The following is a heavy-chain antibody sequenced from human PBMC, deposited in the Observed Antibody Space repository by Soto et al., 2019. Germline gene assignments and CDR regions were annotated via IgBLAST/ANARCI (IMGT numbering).Heavy chain of an antibody. CDR3: ARDHIVVVTDYGLGF. J-gene: IGHJ6*02. CDR2: ISYDGSNK. V-gene: IGHV3-30-3*01. Sequence: GGSLRLSCAASGFTFSSYAMHWVRQAPGKGLEWVAVISYDGSNKYYADSVKGRFTISRDNSKNTLYLQMNSLRAEDTAVYYCARDHIVVVTDYGLGFWCQGTTVTVAS. CDR1: GFTFSSYA. D-gene: IGHD2-21*02.